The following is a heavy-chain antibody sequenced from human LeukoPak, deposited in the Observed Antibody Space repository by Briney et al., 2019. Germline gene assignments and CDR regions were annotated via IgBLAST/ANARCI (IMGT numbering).Heavy chain of an antibody. V-gene: IGHV4-4*08. J-gene: IGHJ4*02. D-gene: IGHD6-19*01. CDR1: GATVNEYY. CDR3: AQTTGWPGFDY. Sequence: PSETLSLICTAYGATVNEYYWSWIRQPLGRGLEWIAHIYNGGRTIFNPSLKTRVSISIDTSENQLSLELTSMTAADTAVYYCAQTTGWPGFDYWGQGILVTVSS. CDR2: IYNGGRT.